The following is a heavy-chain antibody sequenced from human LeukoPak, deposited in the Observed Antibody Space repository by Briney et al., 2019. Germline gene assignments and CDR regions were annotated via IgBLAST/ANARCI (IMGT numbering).Heavy chain of an antibody. D-gene: IGHD4-17*01. CDR2: ISNSGGNT. CDR1: GFTFSSHA. V-gene: IGHV3-23*01. J-gene: IGHJ4*02. Sequence: AGGSLRLSCAASGFTFSSHAMNWVRQAPGKGLEWVSGISNSGGNTYYADSVKGRFTISRDNSKNTLYLQMNSLRAENTAVYYCAKDLYGDYDLDYWGQGTLVTVSS. CDR3: AKDLYGDYDLDY.